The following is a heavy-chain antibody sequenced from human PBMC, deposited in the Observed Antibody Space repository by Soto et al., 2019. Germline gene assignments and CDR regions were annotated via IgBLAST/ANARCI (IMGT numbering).Heavy chain of an antibody. CDR1: GGTFSSYA. V-gene: IGHV1-69*13. CDR3: ARLGMKINPTSHSSECG. J-gene: IGHJ4*02. D-gene: IGHD6-25*01. CDR2: IIPIFGTA. Sequence: SVKVSCKASGGTFSSYAISWVRQAPGQGLEWMGGIIPIFGTANYAQKFQGRVTITADESTSTAYMELSSLRSEDTAVYYCARLGMKINPTSHSSECGWGQGTLVTVYS.